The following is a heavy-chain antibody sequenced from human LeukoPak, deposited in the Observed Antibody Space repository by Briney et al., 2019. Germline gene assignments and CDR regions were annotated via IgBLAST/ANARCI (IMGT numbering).Heavy chain of an antibody. V-gene: IGHV3-7*01. J-gene: IGHJ4*02. CDR2: IKQDGSEK. CDR3: ARRGMYSSSWTYFDS. CDR1: GFTFGSRW. Sequence: PGGSLRLSCAASGFTFGSRWMSWVRQAPGKGLEWVANIKQDGSEKYYVDSVKGRFTISRDNAKNSLYLQMNSLRAEDTAVYYCARRGMYSSSWTYFDSWGQGTLVTVSS. D-gene: IGHD6-13*01.